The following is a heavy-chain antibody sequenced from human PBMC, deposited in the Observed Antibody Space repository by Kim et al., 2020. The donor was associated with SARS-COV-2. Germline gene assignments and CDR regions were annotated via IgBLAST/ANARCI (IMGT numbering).Heavy chain of an antibody. Sequence: SETLSLTCAVYGGSFSGYYWTWIRQPPGKGQEWIGEVNHNGRTSYNPSLEGRATISLDTYRNQFSLNLDSLTAAETALYFGSRSAEYSNLW. V-gene: IGHV4-34*01. CDR3: SRSAEYSNL. D-gene: IGHD6-13*01. CDR2: VNHNGRT. CDR1: GGSFSGYY. J-gene: IGHJ2*01.